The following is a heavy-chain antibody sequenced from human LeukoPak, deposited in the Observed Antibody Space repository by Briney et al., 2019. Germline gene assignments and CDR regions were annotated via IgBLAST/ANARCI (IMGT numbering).Heavy chain of an antibody. CDR2: ISGSGGRT. Sequence: GGSLRLSCAASGXTFSSYAVSWVRQAPGKGLEWVSAISGSGGRTYYADSVKGRFTISRDNAKNSLYLQMNSLRAEDTAVYYCARDSGGYYFDYWGQGTLVTVSS. D-gene: IGHD3-10*01. CDR1: GXTFSSYA. CDR3: ARDSGGYYFDY. J-gene: IGHJ4*02. V-gene: IGHV3-23*01.